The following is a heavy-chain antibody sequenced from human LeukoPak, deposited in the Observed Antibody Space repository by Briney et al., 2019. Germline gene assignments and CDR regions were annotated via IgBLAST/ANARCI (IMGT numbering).Heavy chain of an antibody. D-gene: IGHD2-15*01. CDR1: GFAFSSYA. J-gene: IGHJ4*02. CDR2: IDHSGRT. CDR3: ARKSILTSGRKPYDY. V-gene: IGHV4-34*01. Sequence: PGGSLRLSCAASGFAFSSYAMSWVRQAPGKGPEWIGEIDHSGRTNANSSLRSRVTISVDMSKNQFSLRLNSVTAADTAVYYCARKSILTSGRKPYDYWDQGALVTVSS.